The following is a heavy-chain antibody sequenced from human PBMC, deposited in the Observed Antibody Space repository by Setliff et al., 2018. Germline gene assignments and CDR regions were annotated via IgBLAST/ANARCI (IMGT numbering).Heavy chain of an antibody. CDR2: VHPDGST. D-gene: IGHD6-6*01. V-gene: IGHV4-61*09. Sequence: SETLSLTCTVSGGSLSADYYWSWIRQPAGKGLEWIGHVHPDGSTNYNPSLYSRVVISVDTSKNQFSLKLTSVTAADTAVYYCVRMAIRVASRPSSPLDYYYYMDLWGKGATVTVSS. CDR3: VRMAIRVASRPSSPLDYYYYMDL. J-gene: IGHJ6*03. CDR1: GGSLSADYY.